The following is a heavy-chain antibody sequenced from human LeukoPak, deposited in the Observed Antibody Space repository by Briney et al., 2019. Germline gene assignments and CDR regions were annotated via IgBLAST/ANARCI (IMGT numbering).Heavy chain of an antibody. V-gene: IGHV3-74*01. CDR3: ARAAYSDFPDY. CDR1: GFTFSSYW. Sequence: PGGSLRLSCAASGFTFSSYWMHWVRQAPGKGLVWVSHINSDGSATYAGSVKGRFTIFRDNAKNTVYLQMNSLRAEDTAVYYCARAAYSDFPDYWGQGTLVTVSS. J-gene: IGHJ4*02. D-gene: IGHD4-11*01. CDR2: INSDGSAT.